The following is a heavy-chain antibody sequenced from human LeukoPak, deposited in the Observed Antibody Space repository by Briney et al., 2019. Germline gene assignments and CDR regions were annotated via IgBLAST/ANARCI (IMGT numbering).Heavy chain of an antibody. D-gene: IGHD3-16*01. V-gene: IGHV1-2*04. Sequence: ASVKVSCKASGYTFTGYYMHWVRQAPGQGLEWMGWINPNSGGTNYAQKFQGWVTMTRDTSISTAYMELSRLRSDDTAVYYCARDSLMITFGGVSRDAFDIWGQGTMVTVSS. CDR2: INPNSGGT. CDR3: ARDSLMITFGGVSRDAFDI. J-gene: IGHJ3*02. CDR1: GYTFTGYY.